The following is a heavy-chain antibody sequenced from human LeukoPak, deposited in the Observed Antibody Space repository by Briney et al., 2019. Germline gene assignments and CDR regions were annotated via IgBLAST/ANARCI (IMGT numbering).Heavy chain of an antibody. J-gene: IGHJ4*02. Sequence: GGSLTLSCAASGFTFSDYYMSWIRQAPGKGLEWISYITSSGNTIYYADSVKGRFTISRDNAKNSLYLQMNSLRAEDTAVYYCATRWGYFDYWGQGTLVTVSS. CDR1: GFTFSDYY. CDR3: ATRWGYFDY. D-gene: IGHD3-16*01. CDR2: ITSSGNTI. V-gene: IGHV3-11*04.